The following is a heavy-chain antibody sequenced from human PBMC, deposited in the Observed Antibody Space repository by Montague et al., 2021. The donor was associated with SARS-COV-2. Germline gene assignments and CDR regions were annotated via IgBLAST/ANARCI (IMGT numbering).Heavy chain of an antibody. CDR1: GGSIGSYY. D-gene: IGHD5-18*01. CDR3: ARGSYGPDALDI. V-gene: IGHV4-59*01. J-gene: IGHJ3*02. Sequence: SETLSLTCTVSGGSIGSYYWSWIRQPPGKGLEWIGYIYYSGSTNYNPSLKSRVTISLDTSKNQFSLKLNSVTAADTAVYYCARGSYGPDALDIWGQGTMVTVSS. CDR2: IYYSGST.